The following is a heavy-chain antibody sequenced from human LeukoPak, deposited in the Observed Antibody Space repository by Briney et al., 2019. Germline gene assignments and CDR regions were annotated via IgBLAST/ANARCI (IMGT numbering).Heavy chain of an antibody. CDR3: ARDRVGYCSSTSCYTRSHAFDI. CDR1: GGSFSGYY. V-gene: IGHV4-34*01. D-gene: IGHD2-2*02. J-gene: IGHJ3*02. CDR2: INHSGST. Sequence: SETLSLTCAVYGGSFSGYYWSWIRQPPGKGLEWIGEINHSGSTNYNPSLKSRVTISVDTSKNQFSLKLSSVTAADTAVYYCARDRVGYCSSTSCYTRSHAFDIWGQGTMVTVSS.